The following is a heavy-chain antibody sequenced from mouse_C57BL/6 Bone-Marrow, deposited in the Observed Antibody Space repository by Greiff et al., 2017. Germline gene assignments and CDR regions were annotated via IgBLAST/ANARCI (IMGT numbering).Heavy chain of an antibody. Sequence: VQLQQSGPELVRPGVSVKISCKGSGYTFTDYAMHWVKHSHAKSLEWIGVITTYSANTNFNQKFKGKATMAVDKSSTTAYLELARLTSEDSAIYYWARGLGLWYFDVWGAGTTVTVSS. D-gene: IGHD3-1*01. J-gene: IGHJ1*01. CDR1: GYTFTDYA. CDR2: ITTYSANT. V-gene: IGHV1-67*01. CDR3: ARGLGLWYFDV.